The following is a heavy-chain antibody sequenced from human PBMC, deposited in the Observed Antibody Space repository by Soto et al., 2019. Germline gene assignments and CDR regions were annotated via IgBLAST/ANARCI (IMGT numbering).Heavy chain of an antibody. CDR3: ARDLGYCSSTSGYDTDSTLNY. CDR2: IIPILGIA. Sequence: SVKVPCKASGGTFSSYTISWVRQAPGQGLEWMGRIIPILGIANYAQKFQGRVTITADKSTSTAYMELSSLRSEDTDVYYCARDLGYCSSTSGYDTDSTLNYWG. D-gene: IGHD2-2*03. V-gene: IGHV1-69*04. J-gene: IGHJ4*01. CDR1: GGTFSSYT.